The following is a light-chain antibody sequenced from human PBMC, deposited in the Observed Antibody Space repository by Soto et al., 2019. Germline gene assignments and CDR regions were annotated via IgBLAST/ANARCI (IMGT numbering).Light chain of an antibody. CDR1: QSISGW. Sequence: DIQMTQSPSAVSASVGASVTITCRASQSISGWLAWYQQKPGKAPKLLIYDASSLEGGVPSRFTGSGSGTEFSLTISGLQPDDFATYYCQHYNNYPWTFGQGTKVEL. V-gene: IGKV1-5*01. CDR2: DAS. J-gene: IGKJ1*01. CDR3: QHYNNYPWT.